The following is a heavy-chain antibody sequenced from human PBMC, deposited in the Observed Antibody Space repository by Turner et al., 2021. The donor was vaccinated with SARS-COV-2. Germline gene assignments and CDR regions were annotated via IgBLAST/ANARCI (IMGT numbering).Heavy chain of an antibody. V-gene: IGHV4-39*01. CDR2: ICDSGST. J-gene: IGHJ6*02. Sequence: QLHLHESCPGLVKPSETLSLTCPVSGGSISSSIYYWGWIRQPPGKGLEWIGRICDSGSTYYNPSLKSRVTISVDTSKNQFSLKLSSVTAADTAVYNCARQRLVVVPAAIINGMDVWGQGTTVTVSS. CDR1: GGSISSSIYY. CDR3: ARQRLVVVPAAIINGMDV. D-gene: IGHD2-2*01.